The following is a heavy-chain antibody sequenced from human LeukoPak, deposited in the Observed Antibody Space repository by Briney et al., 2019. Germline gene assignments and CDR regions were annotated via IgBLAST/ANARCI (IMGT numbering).Heavy chain of an antibody. J-gene: IGHJ4*02. CDR3: ARHGYSSGWFDY. CDR2: IYYSGST. D-gene: IGHD6-19*01. Sequence: SETLSLTCTVSGGSISHYYWSWIRQPPGKGLGWIGYIYYSGSTNYNSSLKSRVTISVDTSKNQFSLKLSSVTAADTAVYYCARHGYSSGWFDYWGQGTLVTVPS. CDR1: GGSISHYY. V-gene: IGHV4-59*08.